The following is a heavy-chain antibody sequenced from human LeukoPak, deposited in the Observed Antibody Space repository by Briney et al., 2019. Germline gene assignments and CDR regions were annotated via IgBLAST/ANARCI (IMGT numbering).Heavy chain of an antibody. J-gene: IGHJ4*02. Sequence: SETLSLTCAVYGGSFSGYYWSWIRQPPGKGLEWIGEINHIGSTNYNPSLKSRVTITVDTHKTQFSVKLSSVTAADTAVYYCAVGSGLGYWGQGTLVTVSS. CDR1: GGSFSGYY. D-gene: IGHD1-26*01. CDR3: AVGSGLGY. CDR2: INHIGST. V-gene: IGHV4-34*01.